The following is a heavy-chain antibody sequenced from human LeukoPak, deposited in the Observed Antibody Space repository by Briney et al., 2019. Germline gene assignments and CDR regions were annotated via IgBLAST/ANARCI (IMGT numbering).Heavy chain of an antibody. Sequence: GGSLRLSCEASGFTFSGYGMHWVRQAPGKGLEWVSGTWYHGNNKYYADSVKGRFTISRDNSKNTLYLQMNSLRSEDTAVHYCARGLMSYYYYGMDVWGQGTTVTVSS. J-gene: IGHJ6*02. CDR1: GFTFSGYG. D-gene: IGHD2-8*01. CDR3: ARGLMSYYYYGMDV. V-gene: IGHV3-33*01. CDR2: TWYHGNNK.